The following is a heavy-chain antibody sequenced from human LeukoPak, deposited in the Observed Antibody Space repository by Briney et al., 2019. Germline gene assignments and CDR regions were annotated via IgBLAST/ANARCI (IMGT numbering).Heavy chain of an antibody. CDR2: IYHSGST. CDR3: ASGDNDPLFDY. D-gene: IGHD1-1*01. V-gene: IGHV4-30-2*01. J-gene: IGHJ4*02. CDR1: GGSISSGGYS. Sequence: SETLSLTCAVSGGSISSGGYSWSWIRQPPGKGLEWIGYIYHSGSTYYNPSLKSRVTISVDRSKNQFSLKLSSVTAADTAVYYCASGDNDPLFDYWGQGTLVTVSS.